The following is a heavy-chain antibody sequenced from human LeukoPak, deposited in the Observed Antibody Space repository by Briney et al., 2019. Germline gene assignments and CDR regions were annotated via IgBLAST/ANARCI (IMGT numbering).Heavy chain of an antibody. CDR3: ARPPTVVTPWGAFDI. Sequence: GESLKISCKGSGYSFTSYWIGWVRQLPGKGLEWMGIIYPGDSDTRYSPSFQGQVTISADKSISTAYLQWSSLKASDTAMYYCARPPTVVTPWGAFDIWGQGTMVTVSS. V-gene: IGHV5-51*01. D-gene: IGHD4-23*01. J-gene: IGHJ3*02. CDR2: IYPGDSDT. CDR1: GYSFTSYW.